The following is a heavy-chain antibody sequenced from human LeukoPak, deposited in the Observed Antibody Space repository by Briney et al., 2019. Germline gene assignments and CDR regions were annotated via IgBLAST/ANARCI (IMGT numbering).Heavy chain of an antibody. J-gene: IGHJ4*02. D-gene: IGHD3-10*01. Sequence: SWIRQPPGKGLEWVSTIRGNGGSTNYADSVKGRFTISRDNSKNTLYLQMNSLRAEDTAVYYCARNYFGSGSYPLPYYFDYWGQGTLVTVSS. CDR2: IRGNGGST. V-gene: IGHV3-23*01. CDR3: ARNYFGSGSYPLPYYFDY.